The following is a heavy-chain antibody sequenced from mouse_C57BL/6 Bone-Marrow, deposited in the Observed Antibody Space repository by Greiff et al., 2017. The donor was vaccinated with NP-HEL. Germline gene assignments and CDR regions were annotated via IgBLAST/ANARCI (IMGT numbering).Heavy chain of an antibody. V-gene: IGHV1-50*01. CDR2: IDPSDSST. CDR3: ARGDWDYFDY. CDR1: GYTFTSYW. Sequence: VQLQQPGAELVKPGASVKLSCKASGYTFTSYWMQWVKQRPGQGLEWIGEIDPSDSSTNYNQKFKGKATLTVDTSSSTAYMQLSSLTSEDSAVYYCARGDWDYFDYWGQGTTLTVSS. J-gene: IGHJ2*01. D-gene: IGHD4-1*01.